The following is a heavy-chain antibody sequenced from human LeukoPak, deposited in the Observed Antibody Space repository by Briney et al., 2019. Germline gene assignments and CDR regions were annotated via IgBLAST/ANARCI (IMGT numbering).Heavy chain of an antibody. V-gene: IGHV4-4*07. J-gene: IGHJ6*02. D-gene: IGHD3-22*01. CDR2: IYTSGST. CDR3: ARGWDHYDSSGYYPTGYGMDV. CDR1: GGSISSYY. Sequence: SETLSLTCTVSGGSISSYYWSWIRQPAGKGLEWIGRIYTSGSTNYNPSLKSRVTMSVDTSKNQFSLKLSSVTAADTAVYYCARGWDHYDSSGYYPTGYGMDVWGQGTTVTASS.